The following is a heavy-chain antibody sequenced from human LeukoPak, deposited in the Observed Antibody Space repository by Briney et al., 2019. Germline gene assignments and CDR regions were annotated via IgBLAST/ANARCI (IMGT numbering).Heavy chain of an antibody. CDR3: ARWELYYFDY. CDR1: GFTVSSNY. CDR2: IYSGGST. D-gene: IGHD1-7*01. V-gene: IGHV3-66*01. J-gene: IGHJ4*02. Sequence: GGSLRLSCAASGFTVSSNYTIWVRQAPGKGLEWVSVIYSGGSTYYADSVKGRFTISRDNSKNTLYLQMNSLRAEDTAVYYCARWELYYFDYWGQGTLVTVSS.